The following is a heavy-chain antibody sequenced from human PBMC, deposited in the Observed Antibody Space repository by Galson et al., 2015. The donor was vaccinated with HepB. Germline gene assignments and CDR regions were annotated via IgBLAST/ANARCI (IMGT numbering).Heavy chain of an antibody. V-gene: IGHV1-69*06. CDR1: GGTFSSYA. J-gene: IGHJ4*02. Sequence: SVKVSCKASGGTFSSYAISWVRQAPGQGLEWMGGIIPIFGTANYAQKFQGRVTITADKSTSTAYMELSSLRSEDTAVYYCARGEGHYYDSSGYYYRFDYWGQGTLVTVSS. CDR3: ARGEGHYYDSSGYYYRFDY. CDR2: IIPIFGTA. D-gene: IGHD3-22*01.